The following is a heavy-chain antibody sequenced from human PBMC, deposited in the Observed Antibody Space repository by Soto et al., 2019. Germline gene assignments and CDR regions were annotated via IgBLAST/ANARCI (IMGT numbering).Heavy chain of an antibody. D-gene: IGHD2-15*01. V-gene: IGHV1-69*02. J-gene: IGHJ6*03. CDR3: AIPQGSSYYYYYMDV. CDR1: GGTFSSYT. CDR2: IIPILGIA. Sequence: SVKVSCKASGGTFSSYTISWVRQAPGQGLEWMGRIIPILGIANYAQKFQGRVTITADKSTSTAYMELSSLRSEDTAVYFCAIPQGSSYYYYYMDVWGKGTTVTVSS.